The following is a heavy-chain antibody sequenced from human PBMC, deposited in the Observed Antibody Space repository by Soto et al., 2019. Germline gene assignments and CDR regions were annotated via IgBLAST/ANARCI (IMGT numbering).Heavy chain of an antibody. J-gene: IGHJ4*02. V-gene: IGHV3-48*03. CDR1: GFTFSSYE. Sequence: EVQLVESGGGLVQPGGSLRLSCAASGFTFSSYEMNWVRQAPGKGLEWVSYISSSGSTIYYADSVKGRFTISRDNAKKSLYLQMNSLRAEDTAVYYCARSGIHYYDSSGYHWGQGTLVTVSS. CDR3: ARSGIHYYDSSGYH. D-gene: IGHD3-22*01. CDR2: ISSSGSTI.